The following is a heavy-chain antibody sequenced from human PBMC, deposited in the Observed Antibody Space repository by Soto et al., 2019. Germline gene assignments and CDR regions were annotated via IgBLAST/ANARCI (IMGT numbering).Heavy chain of an antibody. CDR3: ARAGWVEAAGKHFDY. V-gene: IGHV3-48*03. D-gene: IGHD6-13*01. CDR1: GFLFSTYE. Sequence: GGSLRLSCEASGFLFSTYEMNWVRQAPGKGLEWISYISSSGSTLYHADSVKGRFTISRDDAKNSLFLQMESLRAVDTAIYYCARAGWVEAAGKHFDYWGQGTPVTVSS. J-gene: IGHJ4*02. CDR2: ISSSGSTL.